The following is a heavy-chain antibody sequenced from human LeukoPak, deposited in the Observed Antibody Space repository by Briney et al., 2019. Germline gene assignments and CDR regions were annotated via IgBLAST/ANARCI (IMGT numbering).Heavy chain of an antibody. D-gene: IGHD3-22*01. J-gene: IGHJ4*02. Sequence: ASVKVSCKASGYTFTSYVISWVRQAPGQGLEWRGWISAYNGNTNYAQKLQGRVTMTTDTSTSTAYMELRSLRSDDTAVYYCARDTYYYDSSGYYLDYWGQGTLVTVSS. CDR3: ARDTYYYDSSGYYLDY. CDR1: GYTFTSYV. V-gene: IGHV1-18*01. CDR2: ISAYNGNT.